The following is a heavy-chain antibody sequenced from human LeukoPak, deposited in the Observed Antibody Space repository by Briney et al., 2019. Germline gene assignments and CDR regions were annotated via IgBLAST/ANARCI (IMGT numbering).Heavy chain of an antibody. CDR1: GFTFSSYA. CDR2: ISGSGGST. CDR3: AKDRGRLYYCDSNDY. V-gene: IGHV3-23*01. Sequence: PGGSLRLSCAASGFTFSSYAMSWVRQAPGKGLEWVSAISGSGGSTYYADSVKGRFTISRDNSKNTLYLQMNSLRAEDTAVYYCAKDRGRLYYCDSNDYWGQGTLVTVSS. D-gene: IGHD3-22*01. J-gene: IGHJ4*02.